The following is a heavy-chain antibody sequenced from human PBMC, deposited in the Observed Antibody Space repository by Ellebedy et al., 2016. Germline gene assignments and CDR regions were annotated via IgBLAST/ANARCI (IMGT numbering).Heavy chain of an antibody. J-gene: IGHJ4*02. Sequence: SLKISXAASGFTFSDYYMSWIRQAPGKGLEWVSGISWNSGSIGYADSVKGRFTISRDNAKNSLYLQMDSLRAEDTALYYCAKLSCGGACHYFEYWGQGTLVTVSS. CDR2: ISWNSGSI. V-gene: IGHV3-9*01. CDR1: GFTFSDYY. CDR3: AKLSCGGACHYFEY. D-gene: IGHD2-21*01.